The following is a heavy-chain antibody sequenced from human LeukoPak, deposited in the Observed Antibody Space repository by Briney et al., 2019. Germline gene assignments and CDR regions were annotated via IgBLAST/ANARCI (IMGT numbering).Heavy chain of an antibody. Sequence: GGSLRLSCAASGFTFSTFAMIWVRQAPGKGLEWVSYISSSSSTIYYADSVKGRFTISRDNAKNSLYLQMNSLRAEDTAVYYCARDRGYSSSSEFFDYWGQGTLVTVSS. CDR3: ARDRGYSSSSEFFDY. J-gene: IGHJ4*02. V-gene: IGHV3-48*01. CDR1: GFTFSTFA. CDR2: ISSSSSTI. D-gene: IGHD6-6*01.